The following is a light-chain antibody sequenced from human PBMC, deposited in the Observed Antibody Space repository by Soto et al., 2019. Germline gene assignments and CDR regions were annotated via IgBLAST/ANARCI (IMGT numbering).Light chain of an antibody. Sequence: QSVLTQPASVFGSPGQSITISCTGTSSDIGGYNYVSWYQQHPGKAPKLMIYDVSDRPSGVSNRFSGSKSGNTASLTISGLQAEDEADYYCASYASSNTVLLGGGTKRTVL. CDR3: ASYASSNTVL. CDR1: SSDIGGYNY. CDR2: DVS. J-gene: IGLJ2*01. V-gene: IGLV2-14*03.